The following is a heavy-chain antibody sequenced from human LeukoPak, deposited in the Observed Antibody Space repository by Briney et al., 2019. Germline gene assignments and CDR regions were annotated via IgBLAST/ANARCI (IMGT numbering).Heavy chain of an antibody. CDR2: IKQDGSEK. V-gene: IGHV3-7*01. CDR1: GFTFSSYW. D-gene: IGHD5-18*01. J-gene: IGHJ6*02. CDR3: ARDHTAIYYGMDV. Sequence: GGSLRLSCAASGFTFSSYWMSWVRQAPGKGLEWVANIKQDGSEKYYVDSVKGRFTISKDNAKNSLYLQMNSLRAEDTAVYYCARDHTAIYYGMDVWGQGTTVTVS.